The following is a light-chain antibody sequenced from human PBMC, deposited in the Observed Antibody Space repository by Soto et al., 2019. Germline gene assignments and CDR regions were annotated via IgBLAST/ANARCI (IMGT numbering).Light chain of an antibody. CDR2: RND. V-gene: IGLV1-47*01. CDR1: SSNIGPNY. J-gene: IGLJ1*01. Sequence: LTQPPSASGTPGQRVTISCSGRSSNIGPNYVYWYQQLPGTAPKLLIYRNDQRPSGVPDRFSGSKSGTSASLAIGGLRSEDEADYYCAAWDDSLSGRVFGTGTKVTVL. CDR3: AAWDDSLSGRV.